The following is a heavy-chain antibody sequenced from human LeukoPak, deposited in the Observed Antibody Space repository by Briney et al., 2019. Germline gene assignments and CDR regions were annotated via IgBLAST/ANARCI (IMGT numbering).Heavy chain of an antibody. CDR2: ISGSGGST. CDR3: AKDLRYCGSLRAMDY. V-gene: IGHV3-23*01. CDR1: GFTFSSYA. Sequence: GGSLRLSCAASGFTFSSYAMSWVRQAPGKGLEWVSAISGSGGSTYYADSVKGRFSISRDNSKNTLYLQMNSLRAEDTAVYYYAKDLRYCGSLRAMDYWGQGTLVTVSS. J-gene: IGHJ4*02. D-gene: IGHD1-26*01.